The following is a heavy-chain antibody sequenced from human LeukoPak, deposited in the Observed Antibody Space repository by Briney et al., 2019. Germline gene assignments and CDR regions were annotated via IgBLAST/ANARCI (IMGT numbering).Heavy chain of an antibody. V-gene: IGHV4-59*08. CDR1: LDSTTSNF. J-gene: IGHJ4*02. D-gene: IGHD6-19*01. CDR3: AIHSYNSGRDHFDH. CDR2: IHRSGSP. Sequence: SETLSLTCTVSLDSTTSNFWSWVRQPPGKGLEWIGEIHRSGSPNYNPSLQSRVTISIDRSRNQIALELSSVTAADTAVYYCAIHSYNSGRDHFDHWGQGTLVTVSS.